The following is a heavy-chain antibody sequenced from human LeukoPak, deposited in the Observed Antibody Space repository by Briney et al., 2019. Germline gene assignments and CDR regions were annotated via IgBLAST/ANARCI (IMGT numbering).Heavy chain of an antibody. V-gene: IGHV4-59*01. CDR2: IYYTENT. CDR1: GGSISSYY. J-gene: IGHJ4*02. Sequence: SETLSLTCTVSGGSISSYYWSWIRQPPGKGLEWIGYIYYTENTNYNPSLKSRVTISVDTSKSQFPLKLSSVTTADTAVYYCAGDSYGFDYWGQGILVTVSS. CDR3: AGDSYGFDY. D-gene: IGHD5-18*01.